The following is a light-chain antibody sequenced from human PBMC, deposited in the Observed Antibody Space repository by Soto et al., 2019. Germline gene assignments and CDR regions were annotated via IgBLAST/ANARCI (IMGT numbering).Light chain of an antibody. CDR3: QAWDSSKGV. CDR1: KLGNKY. CDR2: QDS. Sequence: SYELTQPPSVSVSPGQTASITCSGDKLGNKYACWYQQKPGQSPVLVIYQDSKRPSGIPDRFSGSNSGNTATLTISGTQAMDEADYYCQAWDSSKGVFGTGTKVTVL. V-gene: IGLV3-1*01. J-gene: IGLJ1*01.